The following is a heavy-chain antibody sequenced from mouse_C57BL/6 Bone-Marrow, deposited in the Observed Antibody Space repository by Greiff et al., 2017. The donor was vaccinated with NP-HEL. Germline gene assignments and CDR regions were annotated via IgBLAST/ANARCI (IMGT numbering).Heavy chain of an antibody. V-gene: IGHV1-64*01. D-gene: IGHD1-1*01. Sequence: QVQLQQPGAELVKPGASVKLSCKASGYTFTSYWMHWVKQRPGQGLEWIGMIHPNSGSTNYNEKFKSKATLTVDKSSSTAYMQLSSLTSEDSAVYYCARFSRLLQYFDVWGTGTTVTVSS. CDR1: GYTFTSYW. CDR2: IHPNSGST. CDR3: ARFSRLLQYFDV. J-gene: IGHJ1*03.